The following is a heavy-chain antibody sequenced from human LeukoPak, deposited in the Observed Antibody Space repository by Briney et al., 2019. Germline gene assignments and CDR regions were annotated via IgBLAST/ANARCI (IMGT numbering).Heavy chain of an antibody. Sequence: ASVKVSCKASGYTFTSYDINWVRQATGQGLEWMGWMNPNSGNTGYAQKFQGRVTMTRNTSISTAYMELSSLRSEDTAVYYSARVIRLYYYDSSSDAFDIWGQGTMVTVSS. CDR2: MNPNSGNT. D-gene: IGHD3-22*01. J-gene: IGHJ3*02. CDR1: GYTFTSYD. V-gene: IGHV1-8*01. CDR3: ARVIRLYYYDSSSDAFDI.